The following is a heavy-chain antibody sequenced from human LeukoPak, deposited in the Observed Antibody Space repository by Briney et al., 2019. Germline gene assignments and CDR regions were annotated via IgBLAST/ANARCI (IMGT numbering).Heavy chain of an antibody. V-gene: IGHV1-2*02. Sequence: ASVKVSCKASGYTFTGYYMHWVRQAPGQGLEWMGWINPNSGGTNCAQKFQGRVTMTRDTSISTADMELSRLRSDGKAVYCWSRNYYYIISGLINWFDPWGQGTLVTVSS. CDR1: GYTFTGYY. CDR3: SRNYYYIISGLINWFDP. D-gene: IGHD3-22*01. CDR2: INPNSGGT. J-gene: IGHJ5*02.